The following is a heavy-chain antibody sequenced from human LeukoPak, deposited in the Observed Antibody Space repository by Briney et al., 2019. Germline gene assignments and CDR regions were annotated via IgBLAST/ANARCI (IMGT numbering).Heavy chain of an antibody. CDR1: GFTFSSYA. D-gene: IGHD2-15*01. Sequence: PGGSLRLSCAASGFTFSSYAMSWVRQAPGKGLEWVSAISGSGGSTYYADSVKGRFTISRDNSKNTQSLQMNSLRAEDTAVYYCLGYCSGNNCYSGGCWGQGTLVTVSS. CDR3: LGYCSGNNCYSGGC. V-gene: IGHV3-23*01. CDR2: ISGSGGST. J-gene: IGHJ4*02.